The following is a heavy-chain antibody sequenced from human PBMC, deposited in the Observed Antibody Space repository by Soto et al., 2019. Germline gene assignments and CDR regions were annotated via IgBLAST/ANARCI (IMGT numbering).Heavy chain of an antibody. Sequence: GASVKVSCKASGGTFSGYAISWVRQAPGQGPEWMGGIIPIFGTANYAQKFQGRVTITADKSTSTAYMELSSLRSEDTAVYYCARAGYCGGDCYPRFDPWGQGTLVTVSS. V-gene: IGHV1-69*06. D-gene: IGHD2-21*02. CDR2: IIPIFGTA. J-gene: IGHJ5*02. CDR3: ARAGYCGGDCYPRFDP. CDR1: GGTFSGYA.